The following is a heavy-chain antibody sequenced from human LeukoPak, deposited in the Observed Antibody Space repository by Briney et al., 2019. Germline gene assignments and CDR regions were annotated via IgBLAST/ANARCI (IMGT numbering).Heavy chain of an antibody. Sequence: SETLSLTCTVSAYSISSGYYWGWIRQPPGKGLDWTGSIYHSGSTYYNPSLKSRVTISVDTSKNQFSLKLSSVTTADTAVYYCARGKSRGSHIDYWGQGTLVTVSS. J-gene: IGHJ4*02. V-gene: IGHV4-38-2*02. CDR3: ARGKSRGSHIDY. D-gene: IGHD1-26*01. CDR1: AYSISSGYY. CDR2: IYHSGST.